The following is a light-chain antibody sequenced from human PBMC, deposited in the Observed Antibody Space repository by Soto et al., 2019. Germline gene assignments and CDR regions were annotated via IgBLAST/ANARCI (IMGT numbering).Light chain of an antibody. Sequence: DIVMTQSPDSLAVSLGERATINCKSSQSVLYSSNNKNYLAWYQQKPGQSPKMLISWASTRDFGVPDRFSGSGSGTDFTLTISSLQAEDVAVCYCQQYYSSPLTFGQGTKLEI. CDR2: WAS. J-gene: IGKJ2*01. V-gene: IGKV4-1*01. CDR3: QQYYSSPLT. CDR1: QSVLYSSNNKNY.